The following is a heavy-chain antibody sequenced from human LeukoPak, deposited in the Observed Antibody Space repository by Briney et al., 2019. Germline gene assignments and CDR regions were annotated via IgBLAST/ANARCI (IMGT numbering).Heavy chain of an antibody. CDR1: GFTFSNAW. Sequence: PGGSLRLSCAASGFTFSNAWMSWVRQAPGKGLEWVGRIKSKTDGGTTDCAAPVKGRFTTSRDDSKNTLYLQMNSLKTEDTAVYYCTTDGTGSGSYQGLYWGQGTLVTVSS. CDR3: TTDGTGSGSYQGLY. D-gene: IGHD1-26*01. CDR2: IKSKTDGGTT. V-gene: IGHV3-15*01. J-gene: IGHJ4*02.